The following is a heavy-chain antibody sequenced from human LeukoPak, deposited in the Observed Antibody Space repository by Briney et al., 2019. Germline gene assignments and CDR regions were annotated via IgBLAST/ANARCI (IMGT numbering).Heavy chain of an antibody. D-gene: IGHD7-27*01. J-gene: IGHJ4*02. Sequence: PGGSLRLSCAASGFTVSSNYMSWVRQAPGKGLEWVSVIYSGGSTYYADSVKSRFTISRDNSKNSLYLQMNSLRAEDTAVYYCARDEDWGGYFDYWGQGTLVTVSS. CDR3: ARDEDWGGYFDY. CDR2: IYSGGST. CDR1: GFTVSSNY. V-gene: IGHV3-66*01.